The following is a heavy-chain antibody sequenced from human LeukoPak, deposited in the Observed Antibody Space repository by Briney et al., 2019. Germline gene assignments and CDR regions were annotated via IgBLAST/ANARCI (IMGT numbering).Heavy chain of an antibody. CDR1: GGTFSSYA. CDR2: IIPIFGTA. D-gene: IGHD3-16*01. Sequence: GASVTVSCKASGGTFSSYAISWVRQAPGQGLEWMEGIIPIFGTANYAQKFQGRVTITADESTSTAYMELSSLRSEDTAVYYCARTYYDYVWGSFYYYYYMDVWGKGTTVTVSS. J-gene: IGHJ6*03. CDR3: ARTYYDYVWGSFYYYYYMDV. V-gene: IGHV1-69*13.